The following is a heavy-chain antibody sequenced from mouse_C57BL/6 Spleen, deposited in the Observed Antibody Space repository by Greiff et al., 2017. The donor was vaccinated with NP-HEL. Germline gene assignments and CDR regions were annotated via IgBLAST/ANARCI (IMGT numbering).Heavy chain of an antibody. Sequence: EVMLVESGGGLVKPGGSLKLSCAASGFTFSDYGMHWVRQAPEKGLEWVAYISSGSSTIYYADTVKGRFTISRDNAKNTLFLQMTSLRSEDTAMYYCARSEIYDGYYSYAMDYWGQGTSVTVSS. D-gene: IGHD2-3*01. CDR1: GFTFSDYG. CDR2: ISSGSSTI. CDR3: ARSEIYDGYYSYAMDY. J-gene: IGHJ4*01. V-gene: IGHV5-17*01.